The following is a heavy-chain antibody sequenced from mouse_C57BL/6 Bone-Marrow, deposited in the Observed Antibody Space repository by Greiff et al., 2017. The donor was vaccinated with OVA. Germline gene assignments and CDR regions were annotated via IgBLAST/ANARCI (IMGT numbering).Heavy chain of an antibody. CDR1: GFTFSSYA. Sequence: EVQVVESGGGLVKPGGSLKLSCAASGFTFSSYAMPWVRQTPEKRLEWVASISDGGSYTYYPDTVKGRFTISRDNAKNTLYLQMSNLKSEDTAMYYCARAVTTGVASRYFDVGDRGTAITVTA. D-gene: IGHD1-1*01. CDR3: ARAVTTGVASRYFDV. V-gene: IGHV5-4*01. CDR2: ISDGGSYT. J-gene: IGHJ1*03.